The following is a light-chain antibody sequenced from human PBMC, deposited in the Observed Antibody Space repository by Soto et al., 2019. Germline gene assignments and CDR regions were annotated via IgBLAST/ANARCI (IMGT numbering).Light chain of an antibody. J-gene: IGLJ3*02. CDR1: SSDVGSYNR. CDR2: EVS. Sequence: QSALTQPPSVSGSPGQSVTISCTRTSSDVGSYNRVSWYQQPPGTAPKLIIYEVSNRPSGVPDRFFGSKSGNTASLTISGLQAEDEADYYCSSFTSSNTWVFGGGTKVTVL. CDR3: SSFTSSNTWV. V-gene: IGLV2-18*02.